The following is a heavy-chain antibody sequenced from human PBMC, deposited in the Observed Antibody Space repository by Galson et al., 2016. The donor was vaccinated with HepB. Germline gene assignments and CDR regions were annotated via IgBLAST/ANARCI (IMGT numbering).Heavy chain of an antibody. CDR2: INTGNGET. D-gene: IGHD6-19*01. J-gene: IGHJ4*02. V-gene: IGHV1-3*04. CDR1: GYIFTNFA. Sequence: SVKVSCKASGYIFTNFAIHWVRQAPGQGLEWVGWINTGNGETTYSQELQGRATITRDPSASTAYMQLNSQRSEDTAVFYCASDGGTGWYDFGFWGQGSLATVSA. CDR3: ASDGGTGWYDFGF.